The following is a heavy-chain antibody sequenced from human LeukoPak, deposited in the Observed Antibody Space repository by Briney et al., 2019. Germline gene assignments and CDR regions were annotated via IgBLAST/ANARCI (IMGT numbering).Heavy chain of an antibody. J-gene: IGHJ3*02. CDR2: IKSKTDGGTT. D-gene: IGHD2-2*02. CDR3: TTDPIVVVPAAIPGAFDI. V-gene: IGHV3-15*01. Sequence: GGSLRLSCAASGFTFSNAWMSWVRQAPGKGPEWVGRIKSKTDGGTTDYAAPVKGRFTISRDDSKNTLYLQMNSLKTEDTAVYYCTTDPIVVVPAAIPGAFDIWGQGTMVTVSS. CDR1: GFTFSNAW.